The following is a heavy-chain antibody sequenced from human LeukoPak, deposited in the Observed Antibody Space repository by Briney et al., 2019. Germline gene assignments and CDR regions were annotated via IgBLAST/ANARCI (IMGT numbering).Heavy chain of an antibody. D-gene: IGHD6-19*01. CDR1: GGSFSGYY. V-gene: IGHV4-59*01. Sequence: KPSETLSLTCAVYGGSFSGYYWSWIRQPPGKGLEWIGDIYYGGSTNYNPSLKSRVTISVDTSKNQFSLKLSSVTAADTAVYYCARESSSGWTYFDYWGQGTLVTVSS. CDR3: ARESSSGWTYFDY. CDR2: IYYGGST. J-gene: IGHJ4*02.